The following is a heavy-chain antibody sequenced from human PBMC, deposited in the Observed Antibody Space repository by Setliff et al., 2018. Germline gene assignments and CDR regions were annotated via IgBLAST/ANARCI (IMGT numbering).Heavy chain of an antibody. CDR3: VKGTNVVMVYTGFDH. Sequence: GGSLRLSCIASGFTFSSYSMNWVRQAPGQGLEWVSSIDSSSTWIYYADSVKGRFTISRDNSKNTLFLQMSSLRAADTAVYYCVKGTNVVMVYTGFDHWGQGTLVTVSS. D-gene: IGHD2-8*01. J-gene: IGHJ4*01. CDR1: GFTFSSYS. V-gene: IGHV3-21*04. CDR2: IDSSSTWI.